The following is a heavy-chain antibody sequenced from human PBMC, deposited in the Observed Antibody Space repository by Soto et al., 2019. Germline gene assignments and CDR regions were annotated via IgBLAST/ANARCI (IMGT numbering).Heavy chain of an antibody. CDR1: GGCISSYY. D-gene: IGHD3-22*01. CDR3: AREVNYYDSTGYWYYYGMDV. J-gene: IGHJ6*02. Sequence: SETLSLTCTVSGGCISSYYGSWIRQPPGKGLEWIGYIYYSGSTNYNPSLKSRVTISVDTSKKQFSLKLSSVTAADTAVYYCAREVNYYDSTGYWYYYGMDVWGQGTTVTVSS. CDR2: IYYSGST. V-gene: IGHV4-59*01.